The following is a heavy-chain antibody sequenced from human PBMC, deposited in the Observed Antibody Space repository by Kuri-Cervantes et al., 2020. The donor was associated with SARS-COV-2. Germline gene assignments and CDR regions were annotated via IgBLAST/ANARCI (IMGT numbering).Heavy chain of an antibody. CDR2: IIPIFGTA. CDR3: ASSPESGPYYYYYGMDV. V-gene: IGHV1-69*06. J-gene: IGHJ6*02. Sequence: SVKVCCKASGGTFSSYAISWVRQAPGQGLEWMGGIIPIFGTANYAQKFQGRVTITADKSTSTAYMELSSLRSEDTAVYYCASSPESGPYYYYYGMDVWGQGTTVTVSS. D-gene: IGHD6-25*01. CDR1: GGTFSSYA.